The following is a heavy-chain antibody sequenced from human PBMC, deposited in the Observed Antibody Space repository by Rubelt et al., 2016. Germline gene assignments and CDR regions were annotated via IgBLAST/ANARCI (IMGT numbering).Heavy chain of an antibody. J-gene: IGHJ4*02. V-gene: IGHV4-38-2*02. Sequence: QVQLQESGPGLVKPTETLSLTCSVSDYSISSGYYWGWIRQPPGKGLEWIGEINHSGSTNYNPSSMRVCTCSVNTSKNRGSRRLGAVTAADTAVYYGARMPRRLYYDSSAVDYWGQGTLVTVSS. D-gene: IGHD3-22*01. CDR3: ARMPRRLYYDSSAVDY. CDR1: DYSISSGYY. CDR2: INHSGST.